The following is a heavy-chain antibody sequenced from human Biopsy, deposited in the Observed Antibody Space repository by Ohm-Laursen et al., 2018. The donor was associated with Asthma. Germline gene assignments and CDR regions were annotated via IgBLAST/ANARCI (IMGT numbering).Heavy chain of an antibody. Sequence: NVSCKTSGYTFNSAGITWGRQAPGQGLGWMGWISVYNGNTKVAQKLQDRVTMITDSSTSTAFMELRSLRSDDTAVYFCSRAVDYSHYYGIDVWGQGTTVTVS. CDR2: ISVYNGNT. J-gene: IGHJ6*02. V-gene: IGHV1-18*01. CDR1: GYTFNSAG. CDR3: SRAVDYSHYYGIDV. D-gene: IGHD3-10*01.